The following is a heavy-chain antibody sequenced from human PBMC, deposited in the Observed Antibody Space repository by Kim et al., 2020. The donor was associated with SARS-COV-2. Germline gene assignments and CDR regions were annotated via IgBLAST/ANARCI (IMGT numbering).Heavy chain of an antibody. CDR3: ARGHIVVVTAMGQSYYGMDV. CDR1: GGSFSGYY. Sequence: SETLSLTCAVYGGSFSGYYWSWIRQPPGKGLEWIGEINHSGSTNYNPSLKSRVTISVDTSKNQFSLKLSSVTAADTAVYYCARGHIVVVTAMGQSYYGMDVWGQGTTVTVSS. J-gene: IGHJ6*02. V-gene: IGHV4-34*01. CDR2: INHSGST. D-gene: IGHD2-21*02.